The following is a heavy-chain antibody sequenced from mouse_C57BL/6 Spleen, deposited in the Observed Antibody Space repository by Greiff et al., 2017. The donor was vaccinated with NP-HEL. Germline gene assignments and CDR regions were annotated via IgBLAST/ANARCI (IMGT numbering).Heavy chain of an antibody. D-gene: IGHD2-5*01. Sequence: VQLQQPGAELVKPGASVKLSCKASGYTFTSYWMQWVKQRPGQGLEWIGEIDPSDSYTNYNQKFKGKATLTVDTSSSTAYMQLSSLTSEDSAVYYCANSNYGYFDVWGTGTTVTVSS. V-gene: IGHV1-50*01. CDR2: IDPSDSYT. CDR3: ANSNYGYFDV. CDR1: GYTFTSYW. J-gene: IGHJ1*03.